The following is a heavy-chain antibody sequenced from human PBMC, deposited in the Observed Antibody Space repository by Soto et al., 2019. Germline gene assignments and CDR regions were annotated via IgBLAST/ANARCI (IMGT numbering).Heavy chain of an antibody. Sequence: ASVKVSCQASGYTFTRYGIIWVRQAPGQGLEWMGWISAYNGNTNYAQKLQGRVTMTTDTATSTAYMELRSHRSDDAAVYDCARAASYCSSTSCYLGASGWFDPWGQGTLVTVSS. CDR1: GYTFTRYG. CDR3: ARAASYCSSTSCYLGASGWFDP. V-gene: IGHV1-18*01. D-gene: IGHD2-2*01. J-gene: IGHJ5*01. CDR2: ISAYNGNT.